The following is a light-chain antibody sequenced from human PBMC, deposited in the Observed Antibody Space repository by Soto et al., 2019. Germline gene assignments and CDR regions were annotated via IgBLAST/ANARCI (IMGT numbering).Light chain of an antibody. V-gene: IGKV3-15*01. CDR1: QSVSSL. CDR2: RAS. Sequence: EVVLTQSPATLSVSPGERAVLSCWASQSVSSLLAWHQQKPGQAPRLLIYRASTRATDTPPRFSGSGSGTEFTLTISSLQSEDFAAYYCQQYNNWPITFGQGTRLEIK. J-gene: IGKJ5*01. CDR3: QQYNNWPIT.